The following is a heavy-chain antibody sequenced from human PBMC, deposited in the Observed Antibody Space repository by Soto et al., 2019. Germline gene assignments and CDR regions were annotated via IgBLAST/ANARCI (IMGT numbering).Heavy chain of an antibody. D-gene: IGHD3-10*01. V-gene: IGHV1-3*01. CDR3: ARARRGALNWFDP. CDR2: INAGNGNT. J-gene: IGHJ5*02. Sequence: ASVKVSCKASGYTFTSYAMHWVRQAPGQRLEWMGWINAGNGNTKYSQKFQGRDTITGDTSASTAYMELSSLRSEDTAVYYCARARRGALNWFDPWGQGTLVTVSS. CDR1: GYTFTSYA.